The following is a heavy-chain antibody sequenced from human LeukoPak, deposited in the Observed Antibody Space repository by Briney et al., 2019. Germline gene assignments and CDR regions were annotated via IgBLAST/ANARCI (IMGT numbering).Heavy chain of an antibody. CDR3: ARDETLWFGESTALDY. J-gene: IGHJ4*02. V-gene: IGHV3-30-3*01. Sequence: QPGGSLRLSCAASGFTFSNYAMHWVRQAPGKGLEWVATISYDGNNKYYADSVKGRFTISRDNSKNTLYLQMNSLRVEDTAVYYCARDETLWFGESTALDYWGQGTLVTVSS. CDR2: ISYDGNNK. D-gene: IGHD3-10*01. CDR1: GFTFSNYA.